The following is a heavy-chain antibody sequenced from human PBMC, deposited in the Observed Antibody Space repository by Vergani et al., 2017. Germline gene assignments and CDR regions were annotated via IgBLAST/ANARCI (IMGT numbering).Heavy chain of an antibody. J-gene: IGHJ4*02. CDR1: GYTFTSYY. CDR3: ARDSGYCSSTSCPVWY. D-gene: IGHD2-2*01. Sequence: QVQLVQSGAEVKKPGASVKVSCKASGYTFTSYYMHWVRQAPGQGLEWMGIINPSGGSTSYAQKFQGRVTMTRDTSTSTVYMELSSLRSEDTAVYYCARDSGYCSSTSCPVWYWGQGTLVTVSS. V-gene: IGHV1-46*01. CDR2: INPSGGST.